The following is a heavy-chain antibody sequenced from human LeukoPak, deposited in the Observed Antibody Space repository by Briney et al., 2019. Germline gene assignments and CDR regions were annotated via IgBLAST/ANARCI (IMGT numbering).Heavy chain of an antibody. V-gene: IGHV3-9*01. CDR3: AKGGPLGYCSSTSCPKYYYYGMDV. J-gene: IGHJ6*02. CDR1: GFTFDDYA. CDR2: ISWNSGSI. Sequence: GGSLRLSCAASGFTFDDYAMHWVRQAPGKGLEWVSGISWNSGSIGYADSAKGRFTISRDNAKNSLYLQMNSLRAEDTALYYCAKGGPLGYCSSTSCPKYYYYGMDVWGQGTTVTVSS. D-gene: IGHD2-2*01.